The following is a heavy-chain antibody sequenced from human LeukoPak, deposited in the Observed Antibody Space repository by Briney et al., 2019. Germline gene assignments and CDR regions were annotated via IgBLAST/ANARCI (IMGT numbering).Heavy chain of an antibody. Sequence: PSETLSLTCAVYGGSFSGYYWSWIRQPPGKGLEWIGEINHSGSTNYNPSLKSRVTISVDTSKNQFSLKLSSVTAADTAVYYCARGPYKQQLVRRMKNWFDPWGQGTLVTVSS. CDR3: ARGPYKQQLVRRMKNWFDP. V-gene: IGHV4-34*01. D-gene: IGHD6-13*01. J-gene: IGHJ5*02. CDR1: GGSFSGYY. CDR2: INHSGST.